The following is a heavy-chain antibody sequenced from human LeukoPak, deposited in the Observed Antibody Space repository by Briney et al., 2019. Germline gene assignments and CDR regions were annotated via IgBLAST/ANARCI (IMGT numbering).Heavy chain of an antibody. CDR3: ARVIEWELLLRYFDY. D-gene: IGHD1-26*01. V-gene: IGHV4-38-2*02. Sequence: PSETLSLTCTVSGYSISSGYYWGWIRPPPGKGLEWIGSIYHSGSTYYNPSLKSRVTISVDTPKNQFSLKLSSVTAADTAVYYCARVIEWELLLRYFDYWGQGTLVTVSS. CDR2: IYHSGST. CDR1: GYSISSGYY. J-gene: IGHJ4*02.